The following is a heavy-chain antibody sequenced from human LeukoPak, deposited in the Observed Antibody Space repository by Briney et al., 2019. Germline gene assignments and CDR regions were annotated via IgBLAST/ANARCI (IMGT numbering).Heavy chain of an antibody. CDR3: ARNLRPYCTNGVCYTPSSSPFDY. D-gene: IGHD2-8*01. Sequence: SVKVSCKASGGTFSSYAISWVRQAPGQGLEWMGGIIPIFGTANYAQKFQGRVTITADESTSTAYMELSSLRSEDTAVYYCARNLRPYCTNGVCYTPSSSPFDYWGQGTLVTVSS. J-gene: IGHJ4*02. V-gene: IGHV1-69*13. CDR1: GGTFSSYA. CDR2: IIPIFGTA.